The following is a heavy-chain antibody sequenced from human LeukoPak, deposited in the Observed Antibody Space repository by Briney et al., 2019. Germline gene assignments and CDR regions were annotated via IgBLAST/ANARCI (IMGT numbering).Heavy chain of an antibody. CDR1: GGSISSYY. CDR2: IQNSAIYRAKI. CDR3: ARVSSTLYYSMDV. Sequence: SETLSLTCAVSGGSISSYYWTWIRQPPGKGLEWVGHIQNSAIYRAKIKSSPSLQSRVSLSIDTSKNQVSLAVNSVTAADTAVYYCARVSSTLYYSMDVWGPGTAVTVSS. J-gene: IGHJ6*02. V-gene: IGHV4-59*08. D-gene: IGHD6-6*01.